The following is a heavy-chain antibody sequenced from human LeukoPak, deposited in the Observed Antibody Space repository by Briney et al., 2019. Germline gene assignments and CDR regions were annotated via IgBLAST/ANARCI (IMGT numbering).Heavy chain of an antibody. CDR3: AKDLAYYYDSSGSGDYYYYYYMDV. CDR2: ISGSGGST. Sequence: GGPLRLSCAASGFTFSSYAMSWVRQAPGKGLEWVSAISGSGGSTYYADSVKGRFTISRDNSKNTLYLQMNSLRAEDTAVYYCAKDLAYYYDSSGSGDYYYYYYMDVWGKGTTVTVSS. J-gene: IGHJ6*03. D-gene: IGHD3-22*01. CDR1: GFTFSSYA. V-gene: IGHV3-23*01.